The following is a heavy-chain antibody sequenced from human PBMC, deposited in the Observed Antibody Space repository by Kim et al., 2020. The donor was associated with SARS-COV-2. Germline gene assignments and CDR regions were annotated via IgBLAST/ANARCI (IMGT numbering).Heavy chain of an antibody. CDR2: IIPILGIA. D-gene: IGHD2-15*01. CDR1: GGTFSSYA. CDR3: ARARDIVVVVSARMDGWYFDL. J-gene: IGHJ2*01. Sequence: SVKVSCKASGGTFSSYAISWVRQAPGQGLEWMGRIIPILGIANYAQTFQGRVTITADKSTSTAYVELSSLRSEDTAVYYCARARDIVVVVSARMDGWYFDLWGRGTLVTVSS. V-gene: IGHV1-69*04.